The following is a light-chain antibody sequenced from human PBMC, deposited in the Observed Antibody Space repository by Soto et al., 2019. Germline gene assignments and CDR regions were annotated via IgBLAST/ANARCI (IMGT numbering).Light chain of an antibody. Sequence: DIVMTQSPDSLAVSLGERATINCRSSQSILYSSNNKSYLAWYQQKAGQPPKLLFYWASTRESGVPDRFSGSGSGTDFTLTISSLQAEDVAVYYCQQYYNTLPLTFGGGTKVEIK. J-gene: IGKJ4*01. CDR1: QSILYSSNNKSY. V-gene: IGKV4-1*01. CDR3: QQYYNTLPLT. CDR2: WAS.